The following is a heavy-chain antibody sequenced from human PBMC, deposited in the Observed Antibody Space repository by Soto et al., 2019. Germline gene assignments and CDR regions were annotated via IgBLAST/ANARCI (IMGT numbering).Heavy chain of an antibody. J-gene: IGHJ6*03. CDR1: GGSISISNW. Sequence: QVRLQESGPGLVKPSETLSLTCAVSGGSISISNWWSWVRQTPGKGLEWIGQIHHSGSTNYSPSLTSRVTISVDKSKNQFSLKMNSVTAADTAVYYCARGSYYFYMDVWGKGTTVTVSS. V-gene: IGHV4-4*02. CDR2: IHHSGST. CDR3: ARGSYYFYMDV.